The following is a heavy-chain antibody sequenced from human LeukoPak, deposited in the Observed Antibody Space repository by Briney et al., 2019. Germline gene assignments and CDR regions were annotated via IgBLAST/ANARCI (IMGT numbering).Heavy chain of an antibody. CDR2: ISSSGSTI. D-gene: IGHD4-23*01. CDR1: GFTFSDYY. V-gene: IGHV3-11*01. Sequence: GGSLRLSCAASGFTFSDYYMSWIRQAPGKGLEWVSYISSSGSTIYYADSVKGRFTISRDNSKNTLYLQMNSLRAEDTAVYYCAKAKLRWNLHYFDYWGQGTLVTVSS. J-gene: IGHJ4*02. CDR3: AKAKLRWNLHYFDY.